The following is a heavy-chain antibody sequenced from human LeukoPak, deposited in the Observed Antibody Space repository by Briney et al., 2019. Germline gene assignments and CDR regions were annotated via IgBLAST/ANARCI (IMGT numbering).Heavy chain of an antibody. CDR3: ARDRAIVVVPAARGYFDY. Sequence: GGSLRLSCAASGFTFSSYWMSWVRQAPGKGLEWVANIKQDGSEKYYVDSVKGRFTISRDNAKNSLYLQMNSLRAEDTAVYYCARDRAIVVVPAARGYFDYWGQGTLVTVSS. D-gene: IGHD2-2*01. V-gene: IGHV3-7*01. CDR2: IKQDGSEK. CDR1: GFTFSSYW. J-gene: IGHJ4*02.